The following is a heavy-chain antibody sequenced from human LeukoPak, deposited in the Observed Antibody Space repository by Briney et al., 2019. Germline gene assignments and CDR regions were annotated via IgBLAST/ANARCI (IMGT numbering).Heavy chain of an antibody. CDR3: CSGIAVAGTEGY. D-gene: IGHD6-19*01. Sequence: ASVKVSCKASGYTFTSYDINWVQQATGQGLEWMGWMNPNSGNTGYAQKFQGRVTMTRNTSISTAYMELSSLRSEDTAVYYCCSGIAVAGTEGYWGQGTLVTVSS. J-gene: IGHJ4*02. CDR1: GYTFTSYD. CDR2: MNPNSGNT. V-gene: IGHV1-8*01.